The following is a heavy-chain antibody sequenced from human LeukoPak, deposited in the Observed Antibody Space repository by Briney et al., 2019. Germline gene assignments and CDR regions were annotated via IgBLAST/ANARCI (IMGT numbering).Heavy chain of an antibody. CDR3: AKGWDYGPHFGS. Sequence: PGGSLRLSCAASGFTVSSYEMNWVRQAPGKGLEWISFISSSGTTIYYGDSVKGRFTISRDSAKNSLYLQMNSLRVEDTAVYFCAKGWDYGPHFGSWGQGTLVTVSS. CDR1: GFTVSSYE. CDR2: ISSSGTTI. V-gene: IGHV3-48*03. D-gene: IGHD3-16*01. J-gene: IGHJ4*02.